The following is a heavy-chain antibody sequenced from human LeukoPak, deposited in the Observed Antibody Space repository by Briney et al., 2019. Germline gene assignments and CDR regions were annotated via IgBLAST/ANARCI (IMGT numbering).Heavy chain of an antibody. J-gene: IGHJ6*02. D-gene: IGHD2-15*01. Sequence: PAGGSLRLSCAASGFTFSSYAMSWVRQAPGKGLEWVSVIYSGGSTYYADSVKGRFTISRDNSKNTLYLQMNSLRAEDTAVYYCARGSADCGGGTCYPMYYGMDVWGQGTTVTVSS. V-gene: IGHV3-53*01. CDR1: GFTFSSYA. CDR2: IYSGGST. CDR3: ARGSADCGGGTCYPMYYGMDV.